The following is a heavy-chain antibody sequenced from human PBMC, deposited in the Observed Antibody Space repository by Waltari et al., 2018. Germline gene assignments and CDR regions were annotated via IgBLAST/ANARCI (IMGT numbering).Heavy chain of an antibody. V-gene: IGHV1-3*01. CDR1: GYTFTSYA. Sequence: QVQLVQSGAEVKKPGASVKVSCKASGYTFTSYAMHLVRQAPGQRLEWMGWINAGNGNTKYSQKFQGRVTSTRDTSASTAYMELSSLRSEDTAVYYCAREDDSSGYYLGDFDYWGQGTLVTVSS. CDR3: AREDDSSGYYLGDFDY. J-gene: IGHJ4*02. D-gene: IGHD3-22*01. CDR2: INAGNGNT.